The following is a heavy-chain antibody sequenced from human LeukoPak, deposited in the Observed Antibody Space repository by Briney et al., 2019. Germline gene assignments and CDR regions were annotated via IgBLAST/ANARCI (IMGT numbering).Heavy chain of an antibody. D-gene: IGHD3-16*01. J-gene: IGHJ3*02. V-gene: IGHV1-2*02. CDR1: GYTFTGYY. CDR3: ARERDYVGLPDAFDI. Sequence: ASVKVSCKASGYTFTGYYMHWVRQAPGQGLEWMGWINPNSGGTNYAQKFQGRVTMTRGTSISTAYMELSRLRSDDTAVYYCARERDYVGLPDAFDIWGQGTMVTVSS. CDR2: INPNSGGT.